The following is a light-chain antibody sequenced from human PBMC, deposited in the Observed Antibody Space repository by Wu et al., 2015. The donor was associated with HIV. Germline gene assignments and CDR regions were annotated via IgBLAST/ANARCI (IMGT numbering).Light chain of an antibody. J-gene: IGKJ2*03. CDR1: QSVSSN. CDR2: GAS. Sequence: EIVMTQSPATLSVSPGERATLSCRASQSVSSNLAWYQQKPGQAPRLLIYGASTRATGIPARFSGSGSGTEFTLTISSMQSRSYFRLSFTYVY. V-gene: IGKV3-15*01. CDR3: TYVY.